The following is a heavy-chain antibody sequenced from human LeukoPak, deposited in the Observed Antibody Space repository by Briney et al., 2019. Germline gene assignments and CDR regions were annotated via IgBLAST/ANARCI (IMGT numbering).Heavy chain of an antibody. CDR3: ARGVNRGSSYYMDV. D-gene: IGHD1-26*01. CDR1: GGTFSSCA. Sequence: SVKVSYKASGGTFSSCAISWVRQAPGQGLEWMGGIIPIFGTANYAQKFQGRVTITTDESTSTAYMELSSLRSEDTAVYYCARGVNRGSSYYMDVWGKGTTVTVSS. J-gene: IGHJ6*03. CDR2: IIPIFGTA. V-gene: IGHV1-69*05.